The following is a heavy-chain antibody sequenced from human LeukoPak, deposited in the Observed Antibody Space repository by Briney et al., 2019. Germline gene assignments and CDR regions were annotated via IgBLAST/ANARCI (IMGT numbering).Heavy chain of an antibody. J-gene: IGHJ5*02. CDR1: GGSISGYY. V-gene: IGHV4-59*08. CDR3: ARHYCTGGSCYWFDP. Sequence: SETLSLTCTVSGGSISGYYWSWIRQPPGKGLEWIGYIYYSGSTNYNPSLKSRVTILVDRSKNQFSLNLSSVTAADTAVYYCARHYCTGGSCYWFDPWGQGTLVTVSS. D-gene: IGHD2-15*01. CDR2: IYYSGST.